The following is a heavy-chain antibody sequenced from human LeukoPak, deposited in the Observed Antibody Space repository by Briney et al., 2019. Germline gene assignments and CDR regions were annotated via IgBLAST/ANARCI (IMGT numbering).Heavy chain of an antibody. Sequence: SQTLSLTCTVSGGSISSGSYYWSWIRQPAGKGLEWIGRIYTSGSTNYNPSLKSRVTISLDTSKNQFSLKLSSVTAADTAVYYCARQVATKGEWAFDVWGQGTRVIASS. CDR1: GGSISSGSYY. D-gene: IGHD5-12*01. V-gene: IGHV4-61*02. CDR3: ARQVATKGEWAFDV. CDR2: IYTSGST. J-gene: IGHJ3*01.